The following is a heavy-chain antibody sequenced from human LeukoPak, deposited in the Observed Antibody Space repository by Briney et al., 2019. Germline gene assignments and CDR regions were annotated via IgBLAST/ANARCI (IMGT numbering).Heavy chain of an antibody. Sequence: PGGSLRLSCAASGFTFSSYWMHWVRQAPGKGPVWVSRINSDGSTTNYADSVKGRFTISRDNAKNTLYLQMNSLRVEDTAVYYRAGVIYYTSDAFDIWGQGTMVTVSS. CDR1: GFTFSSYW. CDR3: AGVIYYTSDAFDI. V-gene: IGHV3-74*01. CDR2: INSDGSTT. J-gene: IGHJ3*02. D-gene: IGHD3-22*01.